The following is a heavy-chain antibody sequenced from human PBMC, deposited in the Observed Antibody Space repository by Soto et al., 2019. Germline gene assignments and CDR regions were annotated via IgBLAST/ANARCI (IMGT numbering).Heavy chain of an antibody. V-gene: IGHV1-46*01. CDR3: ARDLAYGSGSYYPSDLDY. J-gene: IGHJ4*02. CDR1: GYTFTSYY. D-gene: IGHD3-10*01. Sequence: ASVKVSCKASGYTFTSYYMHWVRQAPGQGLEWMGIINPSGGSTNYAQKFQGRVTMTRDTSTSTVYMELSSLRSEDTAVYYCARDLAYGSGSYYPSDLDYWGQGTLVTVSS. CDR2: INPSGGST.